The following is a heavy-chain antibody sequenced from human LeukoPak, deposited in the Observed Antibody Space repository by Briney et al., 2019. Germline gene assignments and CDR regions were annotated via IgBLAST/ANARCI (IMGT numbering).Heavy chain of an antibody. V-gene: IGHV3-23*01. CDR1: GFTFSSYA. CDR3: ATYSSSNGREFQY. Sequence: GGSLRLSCAASGFTFSSYAMSWVRQAPGKGLEWVSAISGSGGSTYYADSVKGRFTISRDNSKNTLYLQMNSLRAEDTAVYYCATYSSSNGREFQYWGQGTLVTVSS. D-gene: IGHD2-2*01. J-gene: IGHJ1*01. CDR2: ISGSGGST.